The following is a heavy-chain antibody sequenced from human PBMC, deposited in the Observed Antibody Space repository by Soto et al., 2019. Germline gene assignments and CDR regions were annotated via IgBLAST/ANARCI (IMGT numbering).Heavy chain of an antibody. Sequence: QVQLVESGGGVVQPGRSLRLSCAASGFTFSSYGMHWVRQAPGKGLEWVAVIWYDGSNKYYADSVKGRFTISRDNSKNTLYLLMNSLRAEDTAVYYCAREHYDSSEGYWGQGTLVTVSS. CDR1: GFTFSSYG. CDR3: AREHYDSSEGY. D-gene: IGHD3-22*01. V-gene: IGHV3-33*01. CDR2: IWYDGSNK. J-gene: IGHJ4*02.